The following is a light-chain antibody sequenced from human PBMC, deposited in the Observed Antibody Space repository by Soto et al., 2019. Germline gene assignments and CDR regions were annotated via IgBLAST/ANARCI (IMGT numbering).Light chain of an antibody. CDR1: QSVSSY. CDR3: QQRSFWPLFT. CDR2: DAS. Sequence: EIVLTQSPATLSLSPGERATLSCRASQSVSSYLAWYQQKPGQAPRLLIYDASNRATGIPARFSGSGSRTDFTLTISSLEPEDSAVYYCQQRSFWPLFTFGQGTRLEIK. V-gene: IGKV3-11*01. J-gene: IGKJ2*01.